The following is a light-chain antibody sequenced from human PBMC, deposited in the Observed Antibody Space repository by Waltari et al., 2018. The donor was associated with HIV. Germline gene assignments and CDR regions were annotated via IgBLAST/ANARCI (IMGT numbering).Light chain of an antibody. Sequence: EIVMTQSPATLSVCPGERATLSCRASQSVSSNLAWFQQKPGQAPRLLIYGASTRATGIPARFSGSGSGTDFTLTISSLQSEDFAVYYCQQYDKWWTFGQGTKVEIK. CDR2: GAS. CDR3: QQYDKWWT. J-gene: IGKJ1*01. V-gene: IGKV3-15*01. CDR1: QSVSSN.